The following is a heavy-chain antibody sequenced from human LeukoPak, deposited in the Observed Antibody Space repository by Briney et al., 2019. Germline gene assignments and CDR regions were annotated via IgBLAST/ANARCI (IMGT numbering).Heavy chain of an antibody. Sequence: PSETLSLTCTVPGDSISSGDYFWSWIRQPPGKGLEWIGYISHNENAYFNPSLSSRVTMSVDKSKNQVSLKITSVTAADTAVYYCARDGYNSAPFDYWGQGTLVTVSS. CDR1: GDSISSGDYF. J-gene: IGHJ4*02. D-gene: IGHD5-24*01. V-gene: IGHV4-30-2*01. CDR2: ISHNENA. CDR3: ARDGYNSAPFDY.